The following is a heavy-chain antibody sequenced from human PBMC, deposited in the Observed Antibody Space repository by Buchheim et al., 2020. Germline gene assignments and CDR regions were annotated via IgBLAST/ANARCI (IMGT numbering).Heavy chain of an antibody. CDR2: ITGSGITI. V-gene: IGHV3-23*01. CDR3: VRGQKGPYNGGNFQH. D-gene: IGHD1-1*01. Sequence: EVQLLESGGDLVQPGGSLRLSCIASGFTFSDYAMSWVRQAPGERPEWVSAITGSGITIYYADSVKGRFTFSRDNSRNTLYLQMNRLRVDDTAVYYCVRGQKGPYNGGNFQHWGQGTL. CDR1: GFTFSDYA. J-gene: IGHJ1*01.